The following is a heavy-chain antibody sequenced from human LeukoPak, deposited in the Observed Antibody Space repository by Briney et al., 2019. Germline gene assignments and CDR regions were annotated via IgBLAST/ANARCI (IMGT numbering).Heavy chain of an antibody. J-gene: IGHJ4*02. V-gene: IGHV3-48*03. Sequence: GGSLRLSCAASGFTFSSYEMNWVRQAPGKGLDWVSYISSSGSTIYYADSVKGRFTISRDNAKNSLYLQMNSLRAEDTAVYYCASAPELARYYYDSSGYRFDYWGQGTLVTVSS. CDR3: ASAPELARYYYDSSGYRFDY. CDR2: ISSSGSTI. CDR1: GFTFSSYE. D-gene: IGHD3-22*01.